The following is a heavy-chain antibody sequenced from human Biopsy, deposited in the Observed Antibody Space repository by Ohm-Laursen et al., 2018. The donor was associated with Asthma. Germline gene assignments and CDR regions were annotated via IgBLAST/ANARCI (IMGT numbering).Heavy chain of an antibody. CDR2: INPNTGGT. CDR1: GYTFTAYF. J-gene: IGHJ5*02. Sequence: ASVKVSCKASGYTFTAYFIHWVRQAPGQGLEWMGRINPNTGGTDYAQQFQGRVTMTRDTSINTAHMELRSLTSDDTAVYYCAKADPYSGYYFRVGARLLWFDPWGQGTLVTVSS. D-gene: IGHD5-12*01. V-gene: IGHV1-2*06. CDR3: AKADPYSGYYFRVGARLLWFDP.